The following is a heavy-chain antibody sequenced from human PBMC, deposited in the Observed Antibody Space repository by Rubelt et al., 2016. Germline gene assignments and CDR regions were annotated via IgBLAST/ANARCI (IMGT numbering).Heavy chain of an antibody. Sequence: GSLRLSCAASGFTFTTYWMSWVRQAPGKGLEWVANINQDGSEKYYVDSVRGRFTISRDNAKSTLYLQMNSLRAEDTAVYYCATGLREAFDLWGQGTLVTVSS. CDR3: ATGLREAFDL. CDR1: GFTFTTYW. D-gene: IGHD4-17*01. J-gene: IGHJ4*02. CDR2: INQDGSEK. V-gene: IGHV3-7*01.